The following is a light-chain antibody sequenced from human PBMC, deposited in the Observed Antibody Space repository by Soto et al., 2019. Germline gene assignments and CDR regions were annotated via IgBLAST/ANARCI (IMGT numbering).Light chain of an antibody. CDR1: SGHSSYA. Sequence: QPVLTQSPSASASLGASVKLTCTLSSGHSSYAIAWHQQQPEKGPRYLMKLNSDGSHSKGDGIPDRFSGSSSGAERYLTISSLQSEDEADCYCQTWGTGGVFGGGTKLTVL. CDR2: LNSDGSH. J-gene: IGLJ2*01. V-gene: IGLV4-69*01. CDR3: QTWGTGGV.